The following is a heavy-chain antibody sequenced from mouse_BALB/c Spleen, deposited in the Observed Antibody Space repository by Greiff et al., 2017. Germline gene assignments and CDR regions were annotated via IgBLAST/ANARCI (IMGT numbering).Heavy chain of an antibody. CDR3: ARYYYGSSYWYFDV. CDR1: GYSITSDYA. CDR2: ITYSGST. Sequence: EVQLQESGPGLVKPSQSLSLTCTVTGYSITSDYAWNWIRQFPGNQLEWMGYITYSGSTSYNPSLKSRISITRDTSKNQFFLQLNSVTTEDTATYYWARYYYGSSYWYFDVWGAGTTVTVSS. D-gene: IGHD1-1*01. V-gene: IGHV3-2*02. J-gene: IGHJ1*01.